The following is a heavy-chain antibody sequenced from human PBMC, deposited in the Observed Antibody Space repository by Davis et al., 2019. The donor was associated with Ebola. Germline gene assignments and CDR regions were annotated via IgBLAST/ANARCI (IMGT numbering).Heavy chain of an antibody. CDR3: TTPGGQDSGYDVFDI. D-gene: IGHD5-12*01. CDR2: ISAYNGNT. J-gene: IGHJ3*02. V-gene: IGHV1-18*01. CDR1: GYTFRNSA. Sequence: ASVKVSCKASGYTFRNSAISWVRQAPGQGLEWMGWISAYNGNTAYAQILQGRVTMTTDTSTGTAYMELRSLRSEDTALYYCTTPGGQDSGYDVFDIWGQGTMVTVSS.